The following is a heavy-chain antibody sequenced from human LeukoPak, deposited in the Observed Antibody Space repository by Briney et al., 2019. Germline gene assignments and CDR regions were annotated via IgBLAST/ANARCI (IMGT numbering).Heavy chain of an antibody. CDR2: IYSDNT. D-gene: IGHD1/OR15-1a*01. CDR1: GFTVSSNS. J-gene: IGHJ4*02. CDR3: SNGRTRSGTLQHDY. Sequence: GGSLRLSCTVSGFTVSSNSMSWVRQAPGKGLEWVSFIYSDNTHYSDSVKGRFTISRDNSENTLYLQMNSLRAEDTALYYCSNGRTRSGTLQHDYWGQGTLVTVSS. V-gene: IGHV3-53*01.